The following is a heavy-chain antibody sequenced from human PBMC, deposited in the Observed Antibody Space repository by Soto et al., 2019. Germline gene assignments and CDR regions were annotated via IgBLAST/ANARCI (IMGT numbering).Heavy chain of an antibody. D-gene: IGHD6-6*01. Sequence: GASVKVSCKASGGTFSSYAISWVRQAPGQGLEWMGGIIPIFGTANYAQKFQGRVTITADESTSTAYMELSSLRSEDTAVYYCAVGDVAARNSYYAMDVWGQGTTVTVSS. CDR2: IIPIFGTA. CDR1: GGTFSSYA. V-gene: IGHV1-69*13. J-gene: IGHJ6*02. CDR3: AVGDVAARNSYYAMDV.